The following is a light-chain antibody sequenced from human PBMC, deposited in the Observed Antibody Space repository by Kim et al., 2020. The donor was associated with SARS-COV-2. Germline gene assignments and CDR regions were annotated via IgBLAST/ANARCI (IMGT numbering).Light chain of an antibody. V-gene: IGLV3-21*04. CDR2: YDS. CDR3: QVWDSSSDHWV. CDR1: NIGSKS. Sequence: SYELVQPPSVSVAPGETARITCGGDNIGSKSVYWYQQKPGQAPVVVIYYDSKRPSGIPERFSGSNSGNTATLTISRVEAGDEADYYCQVWDSSSDHWVFGGGTQLTVL. J-gene: IGLJ3*02.